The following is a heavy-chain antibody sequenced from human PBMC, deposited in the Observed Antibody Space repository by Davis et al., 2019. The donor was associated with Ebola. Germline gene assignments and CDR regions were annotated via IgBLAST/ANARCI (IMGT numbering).Heavy chain of an antibody. CDR1: GGSISNYY. V-gene: IGHV4-59*12. J-gene: IGHJ6*02. Sequence: GSLRLSCTVSGGSISNYYWSWIRQPPGKGLEWIGYIYYSGSTNYNPSLKSRVTISVDTSKNQFSLKLSSVTAADTAVYYCARGRTYLTQSRDYYYYYYGMDVWGQGTTVTVSS. CDR3: ARGRTYLTQSRDYYYYYYGMDV. D-gene: IGHD1-14*01. CDR2: IYYSGST.